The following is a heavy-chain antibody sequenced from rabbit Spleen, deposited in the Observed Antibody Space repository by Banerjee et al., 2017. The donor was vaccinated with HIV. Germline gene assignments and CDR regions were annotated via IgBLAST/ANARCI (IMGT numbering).Heavy chain of an antibody. CDR3: ARDSGTSFSTYGMDL. D-gene: IGHD8-1*01. CDR1: GFSLNSGYD. Sequence: QSLEESGGGLVKPGASLTLTCKASGFSLNSGYDMCWVRQAPGKGLEWIACIYAGGSGNTYSATWAKGRFTISKASSTTVTLQMTSLTVADTATYFCARDSGTSFSTYGMDLWGQGTLGTVS. J-gene: IGHJ6*01. CDR2: IYAGGSGNT. V-gene: IGHV1S40*01.